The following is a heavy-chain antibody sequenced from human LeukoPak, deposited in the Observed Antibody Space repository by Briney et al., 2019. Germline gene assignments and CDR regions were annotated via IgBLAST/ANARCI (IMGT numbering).Heavy chain of an antibody. V-gene: IGHV3-74*01. J-gene: IGHJ5*02. CDR3: ARGPASLVALNWFDP. CDR1: GFTFSSYW. Sequence: PGGSLRLSCAASGFTFSSYWMHWVRQAPGKGLAWVSRINSDGSSTSYADSVKGRFTISRDNAKNTLYLQMNSLRAEDTAVYYCARGPASLVALNWFDPWGQGTLVTVSS. D-gene: IGHD2-8*02. CDR2: INSDGSST.